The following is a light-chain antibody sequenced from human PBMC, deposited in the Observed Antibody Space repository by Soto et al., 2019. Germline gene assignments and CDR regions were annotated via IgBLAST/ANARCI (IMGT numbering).Light chain of an antibody. CDR2: AAS. V-gene: IGKV1-27*01. CDR3: QKYNSAPWT. Sequence: DIQMTQSPSSLSASVGDRVTITCRASQGISNNVAWYQQKPGKVPKLLIYAASTLQSGVPSRFSGSGSGTDLTLTISSLQAEDVATYHCQKYNSAPWTFGQGTKVEIK. J-gene: IGKJ1*01. CDR1: QGISNN.